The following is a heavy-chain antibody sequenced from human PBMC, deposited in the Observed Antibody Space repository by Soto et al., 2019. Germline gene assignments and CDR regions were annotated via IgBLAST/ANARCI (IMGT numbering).Heavy chain of an antibody. Sequence: ASVKVSCKASGYTFTSYYMHWVRQAPGQGLEWMGIINPSGGSTSYAQKFQGRVTMTRDTSTSTVHMELSSLRSEDTAVYYCARAGVLLWFGESSSFDYWGQGTLVTVS. CDR3: ARAGVLLWFGESSSFDY. CDR1: GYTFTSYY. J-gene: IGHJ4*02. V-gene: IGHV1-46*03. CDR2: INPSGGST. D-gene: IGHD3-10*01.